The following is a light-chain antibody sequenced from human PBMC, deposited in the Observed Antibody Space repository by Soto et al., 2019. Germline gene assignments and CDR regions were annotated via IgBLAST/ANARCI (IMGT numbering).Light chain of an antibody. CDR2: DTS. CDR1: QSVNSH. Sequence: DIVLTQSPATLSLSPGERATLSCRASQSVNSHLAWYQQKPGQAPRLLIYDTSNRATGIPARFSGSGSGTDFTLTISSLEPEDFAFYFCQQRSHWPTFGQGTKVDIK. V-gene: IGKV3-11*01. CDR3: QQRSHWPT. J-gene: IGKJ1*01.